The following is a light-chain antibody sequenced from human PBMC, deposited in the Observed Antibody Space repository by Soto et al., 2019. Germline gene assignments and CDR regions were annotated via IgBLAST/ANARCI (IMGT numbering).Light chain of an antibody. CDR2: GAS. CDR1: QSVTSSY. V-gene: IGKV3-20*01. Sequence: EIVLTQSPGTLSLSPGERATLSCRASQSVTSSYLAWYQQKPGQAPRLLIYGASSRATGIPDRFSGSGSGTDFPLTISRLEPQDFAMYYCHKYGSSPFTFGGGTKVEIK. CDR3: HKYGSSPFT. J-gene: IGKJ4*01.